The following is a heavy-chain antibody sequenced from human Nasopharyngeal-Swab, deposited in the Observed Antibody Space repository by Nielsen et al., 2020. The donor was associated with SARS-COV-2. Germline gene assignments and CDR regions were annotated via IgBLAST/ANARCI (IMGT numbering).Heavy chain of an antibody. CDR2: IYYSGST. Sequence: SETLSLTCTVSGGSISSSGYYWSWIRQHPGKGLEWIGYIYYSGSTYYNPSLKSRVTISVDTSKNQFSLKLSSVTAADTAVYYCARQNGTTPPDYWGQGTLVTVSS. J-gene: IGHJ4*02. CDR3: ARQNGTTPPDY. D-gene: IGHD1-7*01. CDR1: GGSISSSGYY. V-gene: IGHV4-31*03.